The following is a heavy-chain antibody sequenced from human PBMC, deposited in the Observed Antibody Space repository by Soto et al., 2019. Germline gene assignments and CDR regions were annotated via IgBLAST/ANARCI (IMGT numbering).Heavy chain of an antibody. D-gene: IGHD3-10*01. CDR2: IYYSGST. V-gene: IGHV4-30-4*01. Sequence: QVQLQESGPGLVEPSQTLSLTCTVSGGSISSGDYYWTWIRQPRGKGLEWIGYIYYSGSTYYNPSLKSRGTISLDTSRNHFSLKLTSVTAADTAVYYCARDRHGSGSHLYFDYWGQGALVTVSS. J-gene: IGHJ4*02. CDR3: ARDRHGSGSHLYFDY. CDR1: GGSISSGDYY.